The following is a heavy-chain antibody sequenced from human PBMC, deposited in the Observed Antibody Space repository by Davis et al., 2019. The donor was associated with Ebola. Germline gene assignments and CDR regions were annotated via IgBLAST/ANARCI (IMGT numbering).Heavy chain of an antibody. CDR2: IYHSGST. V-gene: IGHV4-4*02. Sequence: MPGGSLRLSCAVSGGSISSSNWWSWVRQPPGKGLEWIGEIYHSGSTNYNPSLKSRVTISVDKSKNQFSLKLSSVTAADTAVYYCARRAQDWPLPGYWGQGTLVTVSS. CDR3: ARRAQDWPLPGY. D-gene: IGHD3-9*01. CDR1: GGSISSSNW. J-gene: IGHJ4*02.